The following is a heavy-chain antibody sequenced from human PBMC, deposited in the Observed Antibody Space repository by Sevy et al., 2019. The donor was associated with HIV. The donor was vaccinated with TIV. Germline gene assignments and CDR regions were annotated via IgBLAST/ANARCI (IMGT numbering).Heavy chain of an antibody. V-gene: IGHV3-23*01. CDR2: ISGSGGST. D-gene: IGHD6-6*01. Sequence: GGSLRLSCAASGFTFSSHAMSWVRQAPGKGLEWVSAISGSGGSTYYADSVKGRFTISRDNSKNTLYLQMNSLRAEDTAVYYCAKGTNIAARNNWFDPWGQGTLVTVSS. CDR1: GFTFSSHA. J-gene: IGHJ5*02. CDR3: AKGTNIAARNNWFDP.